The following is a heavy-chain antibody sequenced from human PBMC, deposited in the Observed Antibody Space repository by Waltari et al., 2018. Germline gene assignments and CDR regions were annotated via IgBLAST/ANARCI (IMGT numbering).Heavy chain of an antibody. CDR1: GFPFSNYC. D-gene: IGHD3-10*01. J-gene: IGHJ3*02. CDR2: IKQDGSEK. CDR3: ARSSASAFDI. Sequence: EVQLVESGGDLVQPEESLRLSCAASGFPFSNYCMSWVRQAPGKGLEWVANIKQDGSEKYYVDSVKGRFTISRDNAKNSLYLQMNSLRAEDTAVYYCARSSASAFDIWGQGTMVTVSS. V-gene: IGHV3-7*01.